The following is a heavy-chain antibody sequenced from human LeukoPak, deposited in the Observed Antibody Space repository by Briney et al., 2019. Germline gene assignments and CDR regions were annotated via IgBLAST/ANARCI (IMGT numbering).Heavy chain of an antibody. CDR2: IYSTGST. J-gene: IGHJ4*02. D-gene: IGHD1-26*01. CDR1: GGSISSGSYY. V-gene: IGHV4-61*02. CDR3: AREEALGSGSFDY. Sequence: SQTLSLTCTVSGGSISSGSYYWSWIRQPAGKGLEWIGRIYSTGSTNYNPSLKSRVTISVDTSKNQFSLKLSSVTAADTAVYYCAREEALGSGSFDYWGQGTLVTVSS.